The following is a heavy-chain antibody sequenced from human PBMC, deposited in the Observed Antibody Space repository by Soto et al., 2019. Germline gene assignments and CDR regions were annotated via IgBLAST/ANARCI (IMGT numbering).Heavy chain of an antibody. J-gene: IGHJ6*01. Sequence: EGQLLESGGGLVQPGGSLRLSCAASGFTFFAYAMSWVRQAPGKGLEWVSTISGSGGYTYYADSVKGRFTISRDSSKKTLYLQMHSLYPAETDIFFCAIDSPTAVPRMDVWRQGKRVT. CDR3: AIDSPTAVPRMDV. CDR1: GFTFFAYA. V-gene: IGHV3-23*01. CDR2: ISGSGGYT.